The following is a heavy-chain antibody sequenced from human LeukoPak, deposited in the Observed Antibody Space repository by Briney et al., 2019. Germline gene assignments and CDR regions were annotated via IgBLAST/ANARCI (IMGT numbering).Heavy chain of an antibody. J-gene: IGHJ4*02. CDR3: ARGGGSYFDY. CDR1: GFTFSSYS. V-gene: IGHV3-21*01. CDR2: ISSSSSYI. Sequence: PGGSLRLSCAASGFTFSSYSMNWVRQAPGKGLEWVSSISSSSSYIYYADSVKGRFTISRDNAKNSLHLQMNSLRAEDTAVYYCARGGGSYFDYWGQGTLVTVSS. D-gene: IGHD1-26*01.